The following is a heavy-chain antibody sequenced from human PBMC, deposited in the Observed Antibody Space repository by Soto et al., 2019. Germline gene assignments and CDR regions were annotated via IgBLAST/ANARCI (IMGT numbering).Heavy chain of an antibody. CDR2: ISGGGDSR. Sequence: GGSLRLSCASSGFTFNNYAMSWVRLAPGKGLEWVSGISGGGDSRYYAESGKGRFTISRDNSKNTVYLQMNSLRAEDTAMYYCAKDLTGAFGNYFDYWAQRT. J-gene: IGHJ4*02. CDR1: GFTFNNYA. V-gene: IGHV3-23*01. CDR3: AKDLTGAFGNYFDY. D-gene: IGHD1-26*01.